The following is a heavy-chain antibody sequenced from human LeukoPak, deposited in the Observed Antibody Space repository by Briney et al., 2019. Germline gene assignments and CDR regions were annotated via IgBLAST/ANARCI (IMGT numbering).Heavy chain of an antibody. CDR3: ARAPEPTTNGFDY. V-gene: IGHV4-59*08. CDR1: GGSTSSYY. D-gene: IGHD1-14*01. Sequence: LETLSLTCTVSGGSTSSYYWSWIRQPPGKGLERIGYIYSTGSTTYNPSLKSRVTISVDTSKNQFSLKMNSVIAADTAVYYCARAPEPTTNGFDYWGQGTLVTVSS. J-gene: IGHJ4*02. CDR2: IYSTGST.